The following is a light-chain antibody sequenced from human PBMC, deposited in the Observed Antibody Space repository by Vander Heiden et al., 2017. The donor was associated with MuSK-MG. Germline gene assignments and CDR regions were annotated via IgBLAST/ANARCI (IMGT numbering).Light chain of an antibody. CDR3: QSYDSSLSGSVV. V-gene: IGLV1-40*01. Sequence: SVLTQPPSVSGAPGQRVTISCTGRSSNIGAGYDVHWYQQLPGTAPKLLIYGNSNRPSGVPDRFSGSKSGTSASLAITGLQAEDEADYYCQSYDSSLSGSVVFGGGTKLTVL. J-gene: IGLJ2*01. CDR2: GNS. CDR1: SSNIGAGYD.